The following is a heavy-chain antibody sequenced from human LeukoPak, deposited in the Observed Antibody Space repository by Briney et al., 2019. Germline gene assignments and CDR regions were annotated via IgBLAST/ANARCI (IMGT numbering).Heavy chain of an antibody. V-gene: IGHV3-53*01. D-gene: IGHD1-1*01. J-gene: IGHJ3*02. CDR3: ARGHNWNDRGAFDI. CDR1: GFPLRRNY. CDR2: IYSGGST. Sequence: GALGPSLAASGFPLRRNYMGWGRPAPGEGVGWVSSIYSGGSTYYADSVKGRFTISRDSSKNTLYLQMSSLRAEDTAVYYCARGHNWNDRGAFDIWGQGTMVTVSS.